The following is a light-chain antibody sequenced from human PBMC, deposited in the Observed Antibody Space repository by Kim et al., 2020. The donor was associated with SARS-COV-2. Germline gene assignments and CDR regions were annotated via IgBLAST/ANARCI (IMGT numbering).Light chain of an antibody. CDR2: GKN. CDR3: NSRDSSGNHWV. Sequence: SSELTQDPAVSVALGQTVRITCQGDRLRRYYASWYQQKPGQAPVLVIYGKNNRPPGIPDRFSGSSSGNTASLTITVAQAEDEADYYCNSRDSSGNHWVFGGGTKVTVL. J-gene: IGLJ3*02. V-gene: IGLV3-19*01. CDR1: RLRRYY.